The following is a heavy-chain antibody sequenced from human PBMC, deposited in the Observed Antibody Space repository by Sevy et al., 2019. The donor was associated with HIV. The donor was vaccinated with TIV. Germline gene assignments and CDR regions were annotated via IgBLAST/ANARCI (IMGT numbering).Heavy chain of an antibody. V-gene: IGHV4-34*01. Sequence: LETLSLTCAVYGGSFSGYSWSWIRQPPGKGLEWIGEINHIGSTNYNPSLKSRVTITVDTSKNQFSLKLSSVTAADTAVYYCARGSQGITIFGVAHNWFDPWGQGTLVTVSS. J-gene: IGHJ5*02. CDR1: GGSFSGYS. CDR2: INHIGST. D-gene: IGHD3-3*01. CDR3: ARGSQGITIFGVAHNWFDP.